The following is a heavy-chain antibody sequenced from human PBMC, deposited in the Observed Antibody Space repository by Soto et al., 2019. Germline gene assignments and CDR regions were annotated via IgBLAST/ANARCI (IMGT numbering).Heavy chain of an antibody. J-gene: IGHJ5*02. CDR1: GRSISSGGYS. CDR2: IYYSGFT. Sequence: PSETLCLTCAISGRSISSGGYSWSWIRQHPGKGLEWIGYIYYSGFTYYNPSLKSRVTISVDTSKNQFSLKLSSVTAADTAVYYCARSVFPWGQGTLVTVSS. V-gene: IGHV4-31*11. CDR3: ARSVFP.